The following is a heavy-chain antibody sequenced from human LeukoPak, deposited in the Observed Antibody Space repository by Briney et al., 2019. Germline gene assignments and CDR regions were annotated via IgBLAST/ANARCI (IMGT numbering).Heavy chain of an antibody. D-gene: IGHD6-19*01. Sequence: GGSLRLSCAASGFTFSSYAMSWVRQAPGKGLEWVSAISGSGGSTYYADSVKGRFTISRDNSKNTLYLQMNSLRAEDTAVYYCAKDLGSGWYLLSPFDYWGQGTLVTVSS. J-gene: IGHJ4*02. CDR3: AKDLGSGWYLLSPFDY. CDR1: GFTFSSYA. CDR2: ISGSGGST. V-gene: IGHV3-23*01.